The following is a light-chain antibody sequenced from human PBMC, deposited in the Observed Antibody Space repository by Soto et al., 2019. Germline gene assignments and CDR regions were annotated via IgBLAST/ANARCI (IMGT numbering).Light chain of an antibody. J-gene: IGKJ1*01. Sequence: DIVMTQSPDSLAVSLGERATINCKSSQSGLYSSNNKNYLAWYQQKPGQPPKLLIYWASTRESGVPDRFSGSGSGTDFTLTISSLQAEDVAVYYCQQYYSTPHTFGQGTKVDIK. V-gene: IGKV4-1*01. CDR3: QQYYSTPHT. CDR2: WAS. CDR1: QSGLYSSNNKNY.